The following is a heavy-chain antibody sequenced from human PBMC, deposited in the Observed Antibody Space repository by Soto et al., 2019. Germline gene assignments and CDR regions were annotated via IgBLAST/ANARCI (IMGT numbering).Heavy chain of an antibody. D-gene: IGHD3-10*01. CDR1: GFTFSIHW. V-gene: IGHV3-74*01. J-gene: IGHJ4*01. Sequence: GGSLRLSCVTSGFTFSIHWIHWVRQAPGKGLVCVSRINNDGSSTTYADSVKGRFTISRDNAKNTVNLQMNSLRVEDTAVYYCVRDAGVQFDFWGQGTLDTVSS. CDR2: INNDGSST. CDR3: VRDAGVQFDF.